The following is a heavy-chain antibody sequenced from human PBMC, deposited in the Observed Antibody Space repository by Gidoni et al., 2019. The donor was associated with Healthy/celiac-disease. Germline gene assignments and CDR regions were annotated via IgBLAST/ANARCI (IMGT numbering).Heavy chain of an antibody. J-gene: IGHJ4*02. D-gene: IGHD5-18*01. Sequence: QVQLVESGGGVVQPGRSLRLSCAASGFTFSSYGMHWVRQAPGKGLEWVAVIWYDGSNKYYADSVKGRFTISRDNSKNTLYLQMNSLRAEDTAVYYCARGAVDTAMVTDYWGQGTLVTVSS. CDR3: ARGAVDTAMVTDY. CDR2: IWYDGSNK. V-gene: IGHV3-33*01. CDR1: GFTFSSYG.